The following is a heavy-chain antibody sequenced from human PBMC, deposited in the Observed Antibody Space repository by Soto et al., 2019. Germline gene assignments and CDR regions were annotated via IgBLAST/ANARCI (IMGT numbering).Heavy chain of an antibody. D-gene: IGHD2-2*01. J-gene: IGHJ6*02. V-gene: IGHV5-51*01. CDR3: ARHGEHCSSTSCYLYYYYYGMDV. Sequence: PXESLNISCKGCGYSFTSYWIGWVRQMPGKGLEWMGIIYPGDSDTRYSPSFQGQVTISADKSISTAYLQWSSLKASDTAMYYCARHGEHCSSTSCYLYYYYYGMDVWGQGNTVTVSS. CDR1: GYSFTSYW. CDR2: IYPGDSDT.